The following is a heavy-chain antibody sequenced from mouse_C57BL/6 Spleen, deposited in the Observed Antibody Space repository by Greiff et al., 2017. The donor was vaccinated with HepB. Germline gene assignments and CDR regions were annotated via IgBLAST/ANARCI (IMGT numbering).Heavy chain of an antibody. V-gene: IGHV3-6*01. CDR3: ARELSIYYGNYGYFDV. D-gene: IGHD2-1*01. CDR1: GYSITSGYY. J-gene: IGHJ1*03. CDR2: ISYDGSN. Sequence: EVKVEESGPGLVKPSQSLSLTCSVPGYSITSGYYWNWIRQFPGNKLEWMGYISYDGSNNYNPSLKNRISITRDTSKNQFFLKLNSVTTEDTATYYCARELSIYYGNYGYFDVWGTGTTVTVSS.